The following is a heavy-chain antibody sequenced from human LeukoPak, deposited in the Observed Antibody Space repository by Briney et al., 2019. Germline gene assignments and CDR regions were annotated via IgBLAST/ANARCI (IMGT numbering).Heavy chain of an antibody. J-gene: IGHJ4*02. CDR2: IHYTGST. Sequence: PSETLSLTCTVSGGSISTGNYHWGWIRQPPGKGLEWIGNIHYTGSTFYNPSLKSRVTISVDMSKNQFSLRLSSVTAADTAVYYCARREGTRAEVVMGGVYWGQGTLVTVSS. CDR1: GGSISTGNYH. V-gene: IGHV4-39*01. CDR3: ARREGTRAEVVMGGVY. D-gene: IGHD3-16*01.